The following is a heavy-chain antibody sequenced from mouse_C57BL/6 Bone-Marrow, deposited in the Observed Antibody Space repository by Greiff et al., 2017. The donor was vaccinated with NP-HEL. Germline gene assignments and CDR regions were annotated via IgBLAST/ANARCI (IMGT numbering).Heavy chain of an antibody. Sequence: QVQLKQPGAELVKPGASVKLSCKASGYTFTSYWMHWVKQRPGQGLEWIGMIHPNSGSTNYNEKFKSKATLTVDKSSSTAYMQLSSLTSEDSAVYYCASPMIVAKGYWGQGTTLTVSS. V-gene: IGHV1-64*01. J-gene: IGHJ2*01. CDR3: ASPMIVAKGY. D-gene: IGHD1-1*02. CDR2: IHPNSGST. CDR1: GYTFTSYW.